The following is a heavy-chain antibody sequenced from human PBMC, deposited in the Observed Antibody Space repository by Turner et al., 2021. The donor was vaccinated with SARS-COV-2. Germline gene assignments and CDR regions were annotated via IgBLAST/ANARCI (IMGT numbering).Heavy chain of an antibody. CDR1: CGSISSTINY. J-gene: IGHJ3*02. D-gene: IGHD3-9*01. V-gene: IGHV4-39*01. Sequence: QMQLQESGPGLVKPSETLSLTCTVSCGSISSTINYWGWIRQPPGKGLEWIGSSFYSGSTNYTPSLKSRLTISVDTSRNQFSLRLTSVTAADTAVYYCARHSTYYDILTAYEGAFDIWGQGTLVSVSS. CDR3: ARHSTYYDILTAYEGAFDI. CDR2: SFYSGST.